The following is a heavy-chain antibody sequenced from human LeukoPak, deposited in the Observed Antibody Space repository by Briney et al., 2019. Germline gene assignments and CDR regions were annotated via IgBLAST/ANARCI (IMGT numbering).Heavy chain of an antibody. J-gene: IGHJ4*02. CDR2: ISSSSSTI. D-gene: IGHD6-19*01. CDR3: AKAPSGWPKF. CDR1: GFTFSSYS. V-gene: IGHV3-48*01. Sequence: GGSLRLSCAASGFTFSSYSMNWVRQAPGKGLEWVSYISSSSSTIYYADSVKGRFTISRDNSKNTLYLQMNSLRAEDTAVYYCAKAPSGWPKFWGQGTLVTVSS.